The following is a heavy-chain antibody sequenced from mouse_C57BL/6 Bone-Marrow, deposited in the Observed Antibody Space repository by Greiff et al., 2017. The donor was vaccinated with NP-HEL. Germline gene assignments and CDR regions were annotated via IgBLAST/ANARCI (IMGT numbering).Heavy chain of an antibody. CDR3: ARLYDYDGRYYYAMDY. D-gene: IGHD2-4*01. Sequence: EVQVVESGGGLVKPGGSLKLSCAASGFTFSSYTMSWVRQTPEKRLEWVATISGGGGNTYYPDSVKGRFTISRDNAKNTLYLQMSSLRSEDTALYYCARLYDYDGRYYYAMDYWGQGTSVTVSS. V-gene: IGHV5-9*01. CDR1: GFTFSSYT. J-gene: IGHJ4*01. CDR2: ISGGGGNT.